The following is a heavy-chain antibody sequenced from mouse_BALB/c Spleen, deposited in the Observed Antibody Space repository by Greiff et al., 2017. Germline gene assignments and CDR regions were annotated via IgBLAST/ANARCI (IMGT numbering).Heavy chain of an antibody. CDR1: GFTFNTYA. CDR2: IRSKSNNYAT. V-gene: IGHV10-1*02. Sequence: EVQGVESGGGLVQPKGSLKLSCAASGFTFNTYAMNWVRQAPGKGLEWVARIRSKSNNYATYYADSVKDRFTISKDDSQSMLYLQMNNLKTEDTAMYYCVRSHLSYAMDYWGQGTSVTVSS. D-gene: IGHD1-1*01. J-gene: IGHJ4*01. CDR3: VRSHLSYAMDY.